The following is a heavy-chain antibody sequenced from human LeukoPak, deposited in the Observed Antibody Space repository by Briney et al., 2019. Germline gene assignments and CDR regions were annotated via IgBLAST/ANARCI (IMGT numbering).Heavy chain of an antibody. CDR2: IYSTGST. CDR1: GGSINSYY. CDR3: ARDGGQSWNFDC. Sequence: PSETLSPTCTVSGGSINSYYWSWIRQPAGKGLEWIGRIYSTGSTNYNPSLMSRVTMSVDTSKNQFSLKLSSVTAADTAVYYCARDGGQSWNFDCWGQGTLVTVSS. D-gene: IGHD3-3*01. V-gene: IGHV4-4*07. J-gene: IGHJ4*02.